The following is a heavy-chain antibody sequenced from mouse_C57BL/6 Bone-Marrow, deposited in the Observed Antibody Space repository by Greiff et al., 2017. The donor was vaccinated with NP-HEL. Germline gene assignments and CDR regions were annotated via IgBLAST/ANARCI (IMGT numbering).Heavy chain of an antibody. J-gene: IGHJ2*01. CDR3: ARHHWDDFDY. D-gene: IGHD4-1*01. CDR2: ISSGGSYT. V-gene: IGHV5-6*01. CDR1: GFTFSSYG. Sequence: EVHLVESGGDLVKPGGSLKLSCAASGFTFSSYGMSWVRQTPDKRLEWVATISSGGSYTYYPDSVKGRFTISRDNAKNTLYLQMSSLKSEDTAMYYCARHHWDDFDYWGQGTTLTVSS.